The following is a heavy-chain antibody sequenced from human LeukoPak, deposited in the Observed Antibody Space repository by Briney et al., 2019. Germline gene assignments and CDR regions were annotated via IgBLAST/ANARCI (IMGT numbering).Heavy chain of an antibody. Sequence: ASVKVSCKASGYTFTSYDINWVRQATGQGLEWMGWMNPNSGNTGYAQKFQGRVTITRNTSISTAYMELSSLRSEDTAVYYCFIAATWHDAFDIWGQGTMVTVSS. J-gene: IGHJ3*02. V-gene: IGHV1-8*03. CDR1: GYTFTSYD. D-gene: IGHD6-13*01. CDR3: FIAATWHDAFDI. CDR2: MNPNSGNT.